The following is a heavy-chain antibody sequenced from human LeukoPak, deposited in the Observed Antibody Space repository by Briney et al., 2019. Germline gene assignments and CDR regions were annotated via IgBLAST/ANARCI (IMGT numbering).Heavy chain of an antibody. V-gene: IGHV6-1*01. D-gene: IGHD3-22*01. J-gene: IGHJ4*02. CDR3: ARYYDSSGYYLGYYFDY. CDR1: GDSVSSNSAA. CDR2: TYYRSKWYN. Sequence: PSQTLSLTCAISGDSVSSNSAAWNWIRQSPSRGLEWLGRTYYRSKWYNDYAVSVKSRITINPDTSKNQFSLQLNSVTPEDTAVYYCARYYDSSGYYLGYYFDYWGQGTLVTVSS.